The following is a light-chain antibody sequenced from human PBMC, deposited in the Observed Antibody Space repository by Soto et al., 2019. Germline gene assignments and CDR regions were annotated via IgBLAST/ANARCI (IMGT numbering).Light chain of an antibody. CDR2: WAS. J-gene: IGKJ1*01. V-gene: IGKV4-1*01. CDR3: QQYYSTPRT. Sequence: DIVMTQSPDSLAVSLGERATINCKSSQSVLYSSNRENFLAWYQQKPGQPPKLLIYWASTRESGVPDRFSGSGSGTDFTITISSLQIEDVTVYYCQQYYSTPRTFGQGTKVEIK. CDR1: QSVLYSSNRENF.